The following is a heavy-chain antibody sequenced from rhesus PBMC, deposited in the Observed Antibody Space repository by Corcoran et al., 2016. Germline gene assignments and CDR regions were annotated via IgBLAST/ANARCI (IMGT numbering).Heavy chain of an antibody. CDR3: ARDPYYNIWTGYYSPHGLDS. V-gene: IGHV4-160*01. CDR1: GGSISSNY. CDR2: IYGSGGST. J-gene: IGHJ6*01. D-gene: IGHD3-3*01. Sequence: QVQLQESGPGLVKPSETLSLTCAVSGGSISSNYWSWIRQAPGTGREGIGRIYGSGGSTDSNPSLKSRITISTDTSKNQFSLKLSSVTAADTAVYYCARDPYYNIWTGYYSPHGLDSWGQGVVVTVSS.